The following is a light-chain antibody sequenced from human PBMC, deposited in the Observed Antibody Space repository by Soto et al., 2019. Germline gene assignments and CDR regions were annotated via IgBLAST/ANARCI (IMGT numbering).Light chain of an antibody. CDR3: SSYTTSTTWV. J-gene: IGLJ3*02. Sequence: QSALTQPASLSGSPGQSITISCTGTSSDAANYVSWYQQHPGKAPKLMIYDVTNRPSGVSNRFSGSKSGNTASLTISGLQAEDEADYYCSSYTTSTTWVFGGGTKVTVL. CDR2: DVT. V-gene: IGLV2-14*01. CDR1: SSDAANY.